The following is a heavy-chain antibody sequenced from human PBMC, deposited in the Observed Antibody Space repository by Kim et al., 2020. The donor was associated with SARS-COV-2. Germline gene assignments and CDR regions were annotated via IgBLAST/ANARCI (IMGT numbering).Heavy chain of an antibody. J-gene: IGHJ4*01. CDR2: INTGNGNT. V-gene: IGHV1-3*04. D-gene: IGHD3-10*01. CDR1: GYTFSDYG. CDR3: AREPYASGHWDY. Sequence: ASVKVSCKASGYTFSDYGMHWVRQAPGQRLEWMGWINTGNGNTVYSQNFQGSVTITRDTSASTMYMELSSLTSEDTAVYYCAREPYASGHWDYWGHGTQV.